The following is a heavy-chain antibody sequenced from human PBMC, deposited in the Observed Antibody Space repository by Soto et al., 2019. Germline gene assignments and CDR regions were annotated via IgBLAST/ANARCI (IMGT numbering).Heavy chain of an antibody. CDR1: GFTFDTYG. J-gene: IGHJ6*02. Sequence: PGGSLRLSWVASGFTFDTYGIHWVRQAPGKXLQWVALISYEGSNTYYADSVRGRFTISRDNSKNTLYLQVNTLRPEDTGLYYCARVTPGNNLYYFSGLDFWGQGPSVTVSS. CDR3: ARVTPGNNLYYFSGLDF. D-gene: IGHD1-1*01. V-gene: IGHV3-30-3*01. CDR2: ISYEGSNT.